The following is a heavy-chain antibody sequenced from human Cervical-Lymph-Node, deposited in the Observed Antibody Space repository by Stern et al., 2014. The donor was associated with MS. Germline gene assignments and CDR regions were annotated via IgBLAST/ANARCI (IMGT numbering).Heavy chain of an antibody. J-gene: IGHJ4*02. CDR2: IYYSGST. CDR3: ARVSYDFWSGYYVFDY. V-gene: IGHV4-31*03. Sequence: QVQLQESGPGLVKPSQTLSLTCTVSGGSISSGGYYWSWIRQHPGKGLEWIGYIYYSGSTYYNPSLKSRVTISVDTSQNQFSPKLSSVTAADTAVYYCARVSYDFWSGYYVFDYWGQGTLVTVSS. CDR1: GGSISSGGYY. D-gene: IGHD3-3*01.